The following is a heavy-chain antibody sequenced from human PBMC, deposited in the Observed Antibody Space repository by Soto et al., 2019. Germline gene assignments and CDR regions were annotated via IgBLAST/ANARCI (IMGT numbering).Heavy chain of an antibody. Sequence: QVQLVQSGAEVTKPGASVTVSCTASGYTFTSYGIRWVRQAPGQGLAWMGWISAYNGNTRYAQRFQGRVTMTTDTSTSRGYMEVRSLISDDTAVYYCARDAAAGLNDYWGQGTMVTVSS. D-gene: IGHD6-13*01. CDR2: ISAYNGNT. V-gene: IGHV1-18*01. J-gene: IGHJ4*02. CDR3: ARDAAAGLNDY. CDR1: GYTFTSYG.